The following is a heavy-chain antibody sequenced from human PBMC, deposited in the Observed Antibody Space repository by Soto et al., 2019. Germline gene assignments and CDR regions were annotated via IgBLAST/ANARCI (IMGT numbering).Heavy chain of an antibody. CDR1: GGSVGSGAYY. CDR3: ARHDFYHRTFDI. J-gene: IGHJ3*02. Sequence: SETLSLTCRVSGGSVGSGAYYWSWIRQPPGKGLEWIGYTLYSGRHIYNPSLQSLQSRVTISVDTSRDQFSLRLTSVTAADTALYYCARHDFYHRTFDIWGQGTLVTVSS. V-gene: IGHV4-61*08. CDR2: TLYSGRH. D-gene: IGHD3-3*01.